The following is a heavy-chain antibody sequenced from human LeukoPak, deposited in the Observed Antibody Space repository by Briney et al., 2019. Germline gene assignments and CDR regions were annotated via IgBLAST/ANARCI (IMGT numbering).Heavy chain of an antibody. J-gene: IGHJ4*02. CDR2: IYYSGST. V-gene: IGHV4-39*01. D-gene: IGHD6-13*01. CDR1: GGSISSSSYY. CDR3: ATSFPSSSWYSVLYYFDY. Sequence: PSETLSLTCTVSGGSISSSSYYWGWIRQPPGKGREWIGSIYYSGSTYYNPSLKSRVTISVDTSKDQFSLKLSSVTAADTAVYYCATSFPSSSWYSVLYYFDYWGQGTLVTVSS.